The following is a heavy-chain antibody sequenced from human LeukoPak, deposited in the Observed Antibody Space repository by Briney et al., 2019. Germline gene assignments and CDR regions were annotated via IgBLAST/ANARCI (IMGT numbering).Heavy chain of an antibody. Sequence: SETLSLTCTVSGGSISSSSYYWGWIRQPPGKGLEWIGSIYYSGSTYYNPSLKSRVTISVDTSKNQFSLKLSSVTAADTAVYYFAGYGVPPHNWFDPWGQGTLVTVSS. CDR2: IYYSGST. CDR1: GGSISSSSYY. J-gene: IGHJ5*02. D-gene: IGHD2-8*01. V-gene: IGHV4-39*07. CDR3: AGYGVPPHNWFDP.